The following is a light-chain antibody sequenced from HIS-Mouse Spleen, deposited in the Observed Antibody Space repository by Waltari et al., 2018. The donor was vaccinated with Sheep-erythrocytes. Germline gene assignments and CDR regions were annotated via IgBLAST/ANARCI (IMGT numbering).Light chain of an antibody. CDR1: SSDVGGYHY. CDR3: QAWDSSTAV. V-gene: IGLV2-11*01. CDR2: DVS. Sequence: QSALTQPRSVSGSPGQSVTISCTGTSSDVGGYHYVSWYQQHPGKAPKLMIYDVSKRPSGVPDRFSGSKSGNTASLTISGLQAEDEADYYCQAWDSSTAVFGGGTKLTVL. J-gene: IGLJ2*01.